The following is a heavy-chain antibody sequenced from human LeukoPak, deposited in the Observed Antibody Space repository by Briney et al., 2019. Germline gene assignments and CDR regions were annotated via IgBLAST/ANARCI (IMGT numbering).Heavy chain of an antibody. CDR3: ARWGCGSYRFDY. V-gene: IGHV4-34*01. CDR2: INHSGST. D-gene: IGHD2-15*01. J-gene: IGHJ4*02. Sequence: NSSETLSLTCAVYGGSFSGYYWSWIRQPPGKGLEWIGEINHSGSTNYNPSLKSRVTISVDTSKNQFSLKLSSVTAADTAVYYCARWGCGSYRFDYWGQGTLVTVSS. CDR1: GGSFSGYY.